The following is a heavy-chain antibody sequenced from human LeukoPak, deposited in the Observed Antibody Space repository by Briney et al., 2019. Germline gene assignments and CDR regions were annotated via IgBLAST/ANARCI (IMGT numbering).Heavy chain of an antibody. D-gene: IGHD3-10*01. Sequence: PSETLSLTCAVYGGSFSGYYWSWIRQPPGKGLEWIGEINHSGSTNYNPSLKSRVTISVDTSKNQFSLKLSSVTAADTAVYYCAKSNGYGLVDIRGQGTMVTVSS. CDR2: INHSGST. J-gene: IGHJ3*02. V-gene: IGHV4-34*01. CDR1: GGSFSGYY. CDR3: AKSNGYGLVDI.